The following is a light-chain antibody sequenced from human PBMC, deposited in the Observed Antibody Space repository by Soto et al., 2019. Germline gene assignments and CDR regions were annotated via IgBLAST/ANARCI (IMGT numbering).Light chain of an antibody. CDR3: QQYNSWPLT. V-gene: IGKV3D-15*01. Sequence: EVVMTQSPATLSVSPGERATLSCRTSQSVYNNLAWYLQKPGQAPRLLISGASTRATGIPARFSGSGSGTEFTLTINSLQSEDFAVYYCQQYNSWPLTFGGGTNVEIK. J-gene: IGKJ4*01. CDR1: QSVYNN. CDR2: GAS.